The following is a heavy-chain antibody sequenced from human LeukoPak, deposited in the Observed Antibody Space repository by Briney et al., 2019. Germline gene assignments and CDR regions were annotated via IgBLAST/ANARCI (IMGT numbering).Heavy chain of an antibody. J-gene: IGHJ4*02. D-gene: IGHD1-26*01. CDR2: IWYDGSNK. Sequence: GRSLRLSCAASGFTFSSYGMHWVRQAPGKGLEWVAVIWYDGSNKYYADSVKGRFTISRDNSKNPLYLQMNSLRAEDTAVYYCARDRVGWELQYYFDYWGQGTLVTVSS. V-gene: IGHV3-33*01. CDR1: GFTFSSYG. CDR3: ARDRVGWELQYYFDY.